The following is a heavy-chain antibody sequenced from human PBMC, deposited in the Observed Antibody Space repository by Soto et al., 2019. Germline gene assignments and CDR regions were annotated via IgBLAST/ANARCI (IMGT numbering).Heavy chain of an antibody. D-gene: IGHD4-17*01. V-gene: IGHV3-53*01. J-gene: IGHJ4*02. CDR3: ARVSTTAKTFDY. Sequence: GGSLRLSCAASGFIVSSNYMSWARQAPGKGLEWVSIIYSGGNIYYADSVRGRFTISRDNSKSTLYLQMNSLRAEDTAVYYCARVSTTAKTFDYWGQGTLVTAPQ. CDR2: IYSGGNI. CDR1: GFIVSSNY.